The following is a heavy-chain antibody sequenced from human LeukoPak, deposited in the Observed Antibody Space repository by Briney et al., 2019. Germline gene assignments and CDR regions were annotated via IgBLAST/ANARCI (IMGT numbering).Heavy chain of an antibody. Sequence: GATVKISCKTSGYTFTDYYMHWVQQAPGKGLEWMGRVDPEDGKTIYAEKFQGRVTITADTSTDTAHMELSSLRSEDTAVYYCATDSAVATTGSGDYWGQGTLVTVSS. V-gene: IGHV1-69-2*01. CDR3: ATDSAVATTGSGDY. CDR1: GYTFTDYY. D-gene: IGHD5-12*01. J-gene: IGHJ4*02. CDR2: VDPEDGKT.